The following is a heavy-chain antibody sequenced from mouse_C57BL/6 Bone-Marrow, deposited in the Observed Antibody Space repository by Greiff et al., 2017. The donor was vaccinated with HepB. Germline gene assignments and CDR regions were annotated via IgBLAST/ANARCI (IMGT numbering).Heavy chain of an antibody. CDR2: ISYDGSN. CDR3: ARKGLPLDY. CDR1: GYSITSGYY. V-gene: IGHV3-6*01. Sequence: DVQLQQPGPDLVKPSQSLSLTCSVTGYSITSGYYWNWIRQFPGNKLEWMGYISYDGSNNYNPSLKNRITITRDTSKNQIFLKLTSVTTEDTATYYGARKGLPLDYWGQGTTLTVSS. J-gene: IGHJ2*01. D-gene: IGHD2-2*01.